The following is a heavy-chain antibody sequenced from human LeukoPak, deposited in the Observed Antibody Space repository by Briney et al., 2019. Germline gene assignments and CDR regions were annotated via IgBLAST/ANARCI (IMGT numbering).Heavy chain of an antibody. CDR2: INHSGST. V-gene: IGHV4-34*01. J-gene: IGHJ4*02. CDR1: GGSFSGYY. Sequence: SETLSLTCAVYGGSFSGYYWSWIRQPPGKGLEWIGEINHSGSTNYNPSLKSRVTISVDTSKNQFSLKLSSVTAADTAVYYCARRGPTVTFFDYWGQGTLVTVSS. CDR3: ARRGPTVTFFDY. D-gene: IGHD4-17*01.